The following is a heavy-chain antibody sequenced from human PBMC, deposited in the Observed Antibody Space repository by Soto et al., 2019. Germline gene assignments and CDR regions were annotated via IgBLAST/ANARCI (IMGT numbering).Heavy chain of an antibody. Sequence: QVQLVQSGAEVKKPGSSVKVSCKASGGTFSSYTISWVRQAPGQGLEWMGRIIPILGIANYAQKFQGRVTITADKSTSTAYMELSSLRSEDTAVYYCAREEWDIVVVVAATYNWLDPWGQGTLVTVSS. CDR1: GGTFSSYT. J-gene: IGHJ5*02. CDR3: AREEWDIVVVVAATYNWLDP. V-gene: IGHV1-69*08. D-gene: IGHD2-15*01. CDR2: IIPILGIA.